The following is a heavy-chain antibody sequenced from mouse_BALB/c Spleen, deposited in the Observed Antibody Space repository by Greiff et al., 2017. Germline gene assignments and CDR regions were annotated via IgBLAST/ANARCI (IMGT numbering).Heavy chain of an antibody. CDR1: GYAFSSSW. D-gene: IGHD2-1*01. CDR3: ARNYGNLEWYFDV. J-gene: IGHJ1*01. Sequence: QVQLQQSGPELVKPGASVKISCKASGYAFSSSWMNWVKQRPGQGLEWIGRIYPGDGDTNYNGKFKGKATLTADKSSSTAYMQLSSLTSVDSAVYFGARNYGNLEWYFDVWGAGTTVTVSS. CDR2: IYPGDGDT. V-gene: IGHV1-82*01.